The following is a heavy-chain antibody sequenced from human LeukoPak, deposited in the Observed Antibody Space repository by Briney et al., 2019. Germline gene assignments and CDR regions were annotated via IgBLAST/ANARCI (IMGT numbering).Heavy chain of an antibody. CDR1: GGSISSYY. Sequence: SETLSLTCTVSGGSISSYYWSWIRQPPGKGLEWIGSINYSGSTYYNPSLKSRVTISVDTSKNQFSLKLSSVTAADTAVYYCARHQWGQLARTPFDYWGQGTLVTVSS. CDR3: ARHQWGQLARTPFDY. D-gene: IGHD6-6*01. V-gene: IGHV4-59*05. CDR2: INYSGST. J-gene: IGHJ4*02.